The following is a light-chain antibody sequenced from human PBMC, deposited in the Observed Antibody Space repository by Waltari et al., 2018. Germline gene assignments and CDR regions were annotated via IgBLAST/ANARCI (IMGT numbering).Light chain of an antibody. CDR2: VNSDGSH. V-gene: IGLV4-69*01. Sequence: QLVLTQSPSASASLGASVKLTCTLSSGHSSNVVAWHQQQPEKGPRYLMKVNSDGSHSKGDDMSVRLSGASCGAERYLASASVQAEDEADYYCQTGGHGTWVFGGGTKLTV. J-gene: IGLJ3*02. CDR1: SGHSSNV. CDR3: QTGGHGTWV.